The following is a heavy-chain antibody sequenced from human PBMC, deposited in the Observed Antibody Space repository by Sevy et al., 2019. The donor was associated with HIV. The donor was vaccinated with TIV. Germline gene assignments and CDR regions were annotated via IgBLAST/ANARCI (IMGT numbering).Heavy chain of an antibody. CDR2: ISGSGGST. J-gene: IGHJ4*02. CDR3: AKTNYYDSSGSSIGDYIDY. V-gene: IGHV3-23*01. CDR1: GFTFSSYA. D-gene: IGHD3-22*01. Sequence: GGSLRLSCAASGFTFSSYAMSWVRQAPGKGLEWVSAISGSGGSTYYADSVKGRFTISRDNSKNTLYLQMNSLRAEDTAVYYCAKTNYYDSSGSSIGDYIDYWGQGTLVTVSS.